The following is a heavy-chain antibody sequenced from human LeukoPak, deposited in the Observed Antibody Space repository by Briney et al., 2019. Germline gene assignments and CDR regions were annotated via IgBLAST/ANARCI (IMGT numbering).Heavy chain of an antibody. J-gene: IGHJ4*02. D-gene: IGHD3-22*01. Sequence: GASVKVSCKAPGYTFTGYYMHWVRQAPGQGLEWMGWINPNSGGTNYAQKFQGRVTTTRDTSISTAYMELSRLRSDDTAVYYCARGSSKYYYDSSGYPFDYWGQGTLVTVSS. CDR3: ARGSSKYYYDSSGYPFDY. V-gene: IGHV1-2*02. CDR1: GYTFTGYY. CDR2: INPNSGGT.